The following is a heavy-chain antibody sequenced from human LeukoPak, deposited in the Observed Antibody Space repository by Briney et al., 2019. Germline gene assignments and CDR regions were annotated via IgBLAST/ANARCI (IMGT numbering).Heavy chain of an antibody. CDR2: FDPEDGET. J-gene: IGHJ3*02. V-gene: IGHV1-24*01. CDR3: ATGGRGYDFWGGDPRRNAFDI. D-gene: IGHD3-3*01. CDR1: GYTLTELS. Sequence: ASVKVSCKVSGYTLTELSMHWVRQAPGKGLEWMGGFDPEDGETIYAQKFQGRVTMTEDTSTDTAYMELSSLRSEDTAVYYCATGGRGYDFWGGDPRRNAFDIWGQGTMVTVSS.